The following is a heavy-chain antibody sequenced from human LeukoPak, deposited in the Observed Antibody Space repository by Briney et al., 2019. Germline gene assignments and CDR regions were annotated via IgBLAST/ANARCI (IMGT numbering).Heavy chain of an antibody. CDR2: ISSSSSYI. V-gene: IGHV3-21*01. CDR3: ARDAGQGGYYYMDV. D-gene: IGHD1-14*01. J-gene: IGHJ6*03. Sequence: PGGPLRLSCAASGFTFSSYSMNWVRQAPGKGLEWVSSISSSSSYIHYADSVKGRFTISRDNAKNSLYLQMNSLRAEDTAVYYCARDAGQGGYYYMDVWGKGTTVTVSS. CDR1: GFTFSSYS.